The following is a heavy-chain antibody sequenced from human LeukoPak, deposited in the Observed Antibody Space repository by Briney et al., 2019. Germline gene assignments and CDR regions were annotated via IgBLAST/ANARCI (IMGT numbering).Heavy chain of an antibody. Sequence: PGGSLRLSCAASGFTLKYYGLNLVRQAPGKGLEWVSSISGNGTYIYYAESVKGRFTISRDNAKSSLYLQMNSLRAEDSAVYYCVKTVSGITFHDWGQGTLVTVSS. CDR2: ISGNGTYI. J-gene: IGHJ4*02. CDR1: GFTLKYYG. V-gene: IGHV3-21*06. D-gene: IGHD6-19*01. CDR3: VKTVSGITFHD.